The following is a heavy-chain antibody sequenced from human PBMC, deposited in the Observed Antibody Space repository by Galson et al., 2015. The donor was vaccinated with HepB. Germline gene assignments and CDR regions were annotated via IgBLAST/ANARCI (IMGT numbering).Heavy chain of an antibody. Sequence: SETLSLTCTVSGGSISSSSYYWGWIRQPPGKGLEWIGSIYYSGSTYYNPSLKSRVTISVDTSKNQFSLKLSSVTAADTAVYYCARHGITMMRLDIWGQGTMVTVSS. CDR1: GGSISSSSYY. J-gene: IGHJ3*02. D-gene: IGHD3-22*01. V-gene: IGHV4-39*01. CDR2: IYYSGST. CDR3: ARHGITMMRLDI.